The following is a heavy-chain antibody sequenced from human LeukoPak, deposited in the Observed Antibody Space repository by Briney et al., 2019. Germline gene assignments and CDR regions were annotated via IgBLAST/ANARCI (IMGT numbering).Heavy chain of an antibody. CDR2: IIPIFGTA. CDR3: ASISGYDSRSSDY. V-gene: IGHV1-69*13. J-gene: IGHJ4*02. D-gene: IGHD5-12*01. Sequence: SVKVSCKASGGTFSSYAISWVRQAPGQGLEWMGGIIPIFGTANYAQKFQGRVMITADESTSTAYMELSSLRSEDTAVYYCASISGYDSRSSDYWGQGTLVTVSS. CDR1: GGTFSSYA.